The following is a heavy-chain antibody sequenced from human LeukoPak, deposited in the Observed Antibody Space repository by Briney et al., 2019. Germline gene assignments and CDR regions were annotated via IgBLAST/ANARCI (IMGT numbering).Heavy chain of an antibody. CDR1: GFTFSSYS. D-gene: IGHD5-18*01. J-gene: IGHJ4*02. CDR3: ARDQDTAMGIDY. CDR2: ISSSSYI. V-gene: IGHV3-21*01. Sequence: SGGSLRLSCAASGFTFSSYSMNWVRQAPGKGLEWVSSISSSSYIYYADSVKGRFTISRDNAKNSLYLQMNSLRAEDTAVYYCARDQDTAMGIDYWGQGTLVTVSS.